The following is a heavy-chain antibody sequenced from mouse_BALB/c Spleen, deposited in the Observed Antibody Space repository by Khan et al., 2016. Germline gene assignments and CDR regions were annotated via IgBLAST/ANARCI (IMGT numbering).Heavy chain of an antibody. V-gene: IGHV1-80*01. Sequence: QVQLQQSGAELVRPGSSVKISCKAAGFAFSSYWLYWVKQRPGQGLEWIAQIYPGAGDTHYNGKFKRQATLPAAKSSSTAYMQLSSLTSEASAVSIWARGTPIAKWGQGTLVTGSA. CDR2: IYPGAGDT. D-gene: IGHD2-14*01. CDR3: ARGTPIAK. J-gene: IGHJ3*01. CDR1: GFAFSSYW.